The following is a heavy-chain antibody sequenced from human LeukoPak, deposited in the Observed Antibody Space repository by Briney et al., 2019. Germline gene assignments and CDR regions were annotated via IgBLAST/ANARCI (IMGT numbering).Heavy chain of an antibody. CDR1: GGSFSGYY. D-gene: IGHD6-13*01. CDR2: INHSGST. CDR3: ARANSPGYSSSWYVDY. V-gene: IGHV4-34*01. J-gene: IGHJ4*02. Sequence: SETLSLTCAVYGGSFSGYYWSWIRQPPGKGLEWIGEINHSGSTNYNPSLKSRVPISVDTSKNQFSLKLSSVTAADTAVYYCARANSPGYSSSWYVDYWGQGTLVTVSS.